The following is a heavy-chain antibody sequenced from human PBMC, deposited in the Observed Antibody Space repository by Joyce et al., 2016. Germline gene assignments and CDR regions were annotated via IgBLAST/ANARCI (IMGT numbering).Heavy chain of an antibody. CDR2: INQDGSQK. J-gene: IGHJ4*02. Sequence: EVQLVESGGGLVQPGGSLRLSCVVSGFTFSSYWMSWVRQAPGKGLEGVANINQDGSQKYSVDSVKGRFTISRDNAYNSLYLQMNSLRAEDTAVYYCVRGYYYDSKGYWGQGSLVTVSS. CDR1: GFTFSSYW. V-gene: IGHV3-7*01. CDR3: VRGYYYDSKGY. D-gene: IGHD3-22*01.